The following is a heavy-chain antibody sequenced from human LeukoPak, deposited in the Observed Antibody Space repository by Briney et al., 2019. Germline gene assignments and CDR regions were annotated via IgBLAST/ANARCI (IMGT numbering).Heavy chain of an antibody. J-gene: IGHJ4*02. CDR3: ARVLWLRGFDY. Sequence: SETLSLTCTVSGGSISSYYWSWIRQPPGKGLEWIGYIYYSGSTNYNPSLKSRVTISVDTSKNQSSLKLSSVTAADTAVYYCARVLWLRGFDYWGQGTLVTVSS. CDR1: GGSISSYY. V-gene: IGHV4-59*01. D-gene: IGHD6-19*01. CDR2: IYYSGST.